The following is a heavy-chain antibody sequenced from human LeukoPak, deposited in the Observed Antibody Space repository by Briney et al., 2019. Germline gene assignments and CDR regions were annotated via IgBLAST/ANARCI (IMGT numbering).Heavy chain of an antibody. Sequence: GGSPRLSCAASGFSSSRYLMSWVRQAPGKGLEWVANIKQDGSEKSYVDSVKGRFTISRDNAKNSLYLQMNSLRAEDTAVYYCARDLRSSGYYAFDYWGQGILVTVSS. J-gene: IGHJ4*02. V-gene: IGHV3-7*01. D-gene: IGHD3-22*01. CDR1: GFSSSRYL. CDR2: IKQDGSEK. CDR3: ARDLRSSGYYAFDY.